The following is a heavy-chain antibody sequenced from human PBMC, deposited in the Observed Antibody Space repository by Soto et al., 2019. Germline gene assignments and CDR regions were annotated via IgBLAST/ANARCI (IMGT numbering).Heavy chain of an antibody. CDR3: AKLRDFVVLPAGILDY. CDR1: GFTFSSYG. CDR2: ISGGGDTS. V-gene: IGHV3-23*01. D-gene: IGHD2-8*01. J-gene: IGHJ4*02. Sequence: GGSLRLSCAASGFTFSSYGISWIRLSPGKGLEWVSVISGGGDTSYYTPSVKGRFTISRDDFRYTLYLQMNSLRTEDTAIYYCAKLRDFVVLPAGILDYWGPGTLVTVSS.